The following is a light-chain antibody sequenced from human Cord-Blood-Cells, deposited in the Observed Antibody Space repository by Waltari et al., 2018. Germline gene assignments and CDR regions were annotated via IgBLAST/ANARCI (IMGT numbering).Light chain of an antibody. CDR3: QQYYSTPPT. CDR2: WAS. Sequence: DIVMTLSPDSLAVSLGERATINCKSSQSVLYSSNNKNYLAWYQQKPGQPPKLLIYWASTRESGGPDRFSGSGSGTDVTLTISSLQAEDVAVYYCQQYYSTPPTFGQGTKVEIK. J-gene: IGKJ1*01. CDR1: QSVLYSSNNKNY. V-gene: IGKV4-1*01.